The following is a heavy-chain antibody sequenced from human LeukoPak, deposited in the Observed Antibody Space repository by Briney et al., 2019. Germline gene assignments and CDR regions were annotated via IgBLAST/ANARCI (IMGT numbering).Heavy chain of an antibody. CDR3: ARGTVTAPDY. V-gene: IGHV3-53*01. CDR2: IYTGAST. J-gene: IGHJ4*02. CDR1: GFTVSSNH. D-gene: IGHD2-21*02. Sequence: GGSLRLSCAASGFTVSSNHMSWVRQAPGKGLEWVSVIYTGASTYYADSVKGRFTISRDNSKNTLYLQMNRLRPEDTAVYYCARGTVTAPDYWGQGTLVTVSS.